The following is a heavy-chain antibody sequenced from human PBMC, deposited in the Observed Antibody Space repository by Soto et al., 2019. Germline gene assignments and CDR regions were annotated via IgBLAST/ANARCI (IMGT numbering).Heavy chain of an antibody. CDR2: IYYSGNT. V-gene: IGHV4-30-4*01. D-gene: IGHD6-13*01. Sequence: QVQLRESGPGLVKPSQMLSLTCTVSDDSIRSGDYYWSWIRQPPGKGLEWIGCIYYSGNTYYNPSLKRRFSISVDTSKNQFSLQLSSVTVADTAVYYCARDFKRYCSPPGPLEYWGLGTLVTVSS. CDR1: DDSIRSGDYY. CDR3: ARDFKRYCSPPGPLEY. J-gene: IGHJ4*02.